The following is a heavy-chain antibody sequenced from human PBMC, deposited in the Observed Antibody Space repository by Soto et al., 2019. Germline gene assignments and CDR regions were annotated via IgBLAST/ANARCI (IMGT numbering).Heavy chain of an antibody. CDR2: IYYSGST. D-gene: IGHD3-16*01. CDR1: GGSISSGDYY. J-gene: IGHJ4*02. CDR3: ARVWRRYYFDY. Sequence: PSETLSLTCTVSGGSISSGDYYWSWIRQPPGKGLEWIGYIYYSGSTYYNPSLKSRVTISVDTSKNQFSLKLSSVTAADTAVYYCARVWRRYYFDYWGQGTLVTVSS. V-gene: IGHV4-30-4*01.